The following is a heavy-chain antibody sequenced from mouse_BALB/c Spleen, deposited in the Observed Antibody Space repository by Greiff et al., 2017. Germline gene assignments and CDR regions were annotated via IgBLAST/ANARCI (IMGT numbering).Heavy chain of an antibody. Sequence: DVQLQESGGGLVQPGGSRKLSCAASVFTFSSFGMHWVRQAPEKGLEWVAYISSGSSTIYYADTVKGRFTISRDNPKNTLFLQMTSLRSEDTAMYYCARSEGYPLYFDYWGQGTTLTVSS. V-gene: IGHV5-17*02. CDR1: VFTFSSFG. J-gene: IGHJ2*01. CDR3: ARSEGYPLYFDY. CDR2: ISSGSSTI.